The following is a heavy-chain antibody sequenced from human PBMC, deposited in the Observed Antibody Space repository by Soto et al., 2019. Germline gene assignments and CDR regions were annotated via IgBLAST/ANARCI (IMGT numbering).Heavy chain of an antibody. D-gene: IGHD4-17*01. J-gene: IGHJ6*02. CDR3: ARDYGDYVWGYYYYGMDV. V-gene: IGHV3-74*01. CDR1: GFTFSSYW. Sequence: EVQLVESGGGLVQPGGSLRLSCAASGFTFSSYWMHWVRQAPGKGLVWVSRINSDGSSTSYADSVKGRFTISRDNAKNTLYLQMNSLRAEDTAVYYCARDYGDYVWGYYYYGMDVWGQGTTVTVSS. CDR2: INSDGSST.